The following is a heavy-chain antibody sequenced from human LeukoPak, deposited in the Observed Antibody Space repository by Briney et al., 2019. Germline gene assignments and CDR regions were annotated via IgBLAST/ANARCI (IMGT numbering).Heavy chain of an antibody. CDR3: ARQADNNWFDS. CDR1: GYSFTDYY. Sequence: ASVKFSCNASGYSFTDYYLHWVRQAHGHGLQWMGWINPKSGVTKYVQKFQGRVTMTRDSSISTAYMELSRLRSDDSAVFYCARQADNNWFDSWGQGTLVTVSS. J-gene: IGHJ5*01. V-gene: IGHV1-2*02. D-gene: IGHD2-15*01. CDR2: INPKSGVT.